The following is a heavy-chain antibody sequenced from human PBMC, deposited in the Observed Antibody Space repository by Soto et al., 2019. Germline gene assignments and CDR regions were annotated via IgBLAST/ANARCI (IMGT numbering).Heavy chain of an antibody. V-gene: IGHV3-48*01. CDR2: ISSSSSTI. D-gene: IGHD3-10*01. Sequence: PGGSLRLSCAASGFTFSSYSMNWVRQAPGKGLEWVSYISSSSSTIYYADSVKCRFTISRDNAKNSLYLQMNSLRAEDTAVFYCARAVRGVIRNRHYFDYWGQGTLVTVSS. CDR3: ARAVRGVIRNRHYFDY. CDR1: GFTFSSYS. J-gene: IGHJ4*02.